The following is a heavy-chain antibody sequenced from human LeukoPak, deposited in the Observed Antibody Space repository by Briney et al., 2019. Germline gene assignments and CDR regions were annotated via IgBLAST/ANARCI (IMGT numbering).Heavy chain of an antibody. Sequence: GASVKVSCKASGHSFTDYYMHWVRQAPGQGLESMGWINPDSGGTNYPQKFQGRVTMTRDTSISTAYMELSRLRSDDTAVYYCARGGHYYSYSMDVWGKGTTVTVSS. CDR3: ARGGHYYSYSMDV. J-gene: IGHJ6*03. CDR1: GHSFTDYY. V-gene: IGHV1-2*02. CDR2: INPDSGGT.